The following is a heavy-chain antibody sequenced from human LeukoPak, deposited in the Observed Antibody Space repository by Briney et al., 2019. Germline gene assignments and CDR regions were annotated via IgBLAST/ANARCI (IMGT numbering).Heavy chain of an antibody. CDR2: IYSGST. D-gene: IGHD1-26*01. CDR1: GGSISNYY. V-gene: IGHV4-4*07. J-gene: IGHJ6*02. Sequence: SETLSLTCTVSGGSISNYYWSRVRQPAGKGLEWIGRIYSGSTNYNPSLKSRVTISVDSSKNQFSLKLSSVTAADTAVYYCARDLVKEKPSGGFYYYGMDVWGQGTTVTVSS. CDR3: ARDLVKEKPSGGFYYYGMDV.